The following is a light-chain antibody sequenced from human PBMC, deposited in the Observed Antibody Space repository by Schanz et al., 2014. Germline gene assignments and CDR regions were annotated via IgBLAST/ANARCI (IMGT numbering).Light chain of an antibody. Sequence: EIVLTQSPATLSLSPGERATLSCRASQSVRSFLAWYQQKPGQAPRLLIYDASNRATGIPARFSGSGSGTDFTLTISRLEPEDSAVYYCQHYGSPPLTFGPGTTVDIK. V-gene: IGKV3-11*01. CDR3: QHYGSPPLT. CDR2: DAS. CDR1: QSVRSF. J-gene: IGKJ3*01.